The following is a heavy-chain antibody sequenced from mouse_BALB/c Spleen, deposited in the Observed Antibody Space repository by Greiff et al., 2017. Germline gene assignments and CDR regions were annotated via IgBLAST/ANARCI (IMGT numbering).Heavy chain of an antibody. CDR3: ARETFAY. Sequence: EVQLVESGGGLVKPGGFLKFSCAASGFTFSDYYMYWVRQTPEKRLEWVATISDGGSYTYYPDSVKGRFTISRDNAKNNLYLQMSSLKSEDTAMYYCARETFAYWGQGTLVTVSA. CDR2: ISDGGSYT. J-gene: IGHJ3*01. V-gene: IGHV5-4*02. CDR1: GFTFSDYY.